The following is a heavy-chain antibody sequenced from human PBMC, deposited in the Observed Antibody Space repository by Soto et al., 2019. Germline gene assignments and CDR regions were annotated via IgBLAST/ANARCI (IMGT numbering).Heavy chain of an antibody. J-gene: IGHJ6*02. D-gene: IGHD6-13*01. V-gene: IGHV1-2*04. CDR2: INPNSGGT. CDR1: GYTFTGYY. Sequence: GASVKVSCKASGYTFTGYYMHWVRQAPGQGLEWMGWINPNSGGTNYAQKFQGWVPMTRDTSISTAYMELSRLRSDDTAVYYCARASAAGPYYYYYGMDVWGQGTTVTVSS. CDR3: ARASAAGPYYYYYGMDV.